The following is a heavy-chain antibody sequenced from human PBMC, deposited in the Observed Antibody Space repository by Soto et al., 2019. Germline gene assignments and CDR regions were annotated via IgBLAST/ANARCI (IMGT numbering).Heavy chain of an antibody. CDR3: AYDSSGYYYGAFDY. CDR2: IYHSGST. Sequence: QLQLQESGSGLVKPSHTLSLTCAVSGGSISSGGYSWSWIRQPPGKGLEWIGYIYHSGSTYYNPSLKIRVTISVDRSKNQFSLKLSSVTAADTAVYYCAYDSSGYYYGAFDYWGQGTLVTVSS. D-gene: IGHD3-22*01. V-gene: IGHV4-30-2*01. J-gene: IGHJ4*02. CDR1: GGSISSGGYS.